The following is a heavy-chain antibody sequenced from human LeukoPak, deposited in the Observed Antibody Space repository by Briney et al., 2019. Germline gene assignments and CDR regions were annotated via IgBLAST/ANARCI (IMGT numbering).Heavy chain of an antibody. J-gene: IGHJ4*02. CDR1: GGSISNYY. CDR3: ARVLSRSWGFDY. Sequence: PSETLSLTCTVSGGSISNYYWSWIRQPPGKGLEWIGYISYSGTTNYNPSLKSRLTISVDTSNNQFSLELSSVTAADTAMYYCARVLSRSWGFDYWGQGTLVTVSS. CDR2: ISYSGTT. V-gene: IGHV4-59*08. D-gene: IGHD6-13*01.